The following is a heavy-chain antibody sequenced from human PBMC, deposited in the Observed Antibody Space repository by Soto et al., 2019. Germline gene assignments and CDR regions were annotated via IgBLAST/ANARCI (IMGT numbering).Heavy chain of an antibody. V-gene: IGHV3-48*01. D-gene: IGHD4-17*01. CDR1: GFSFSSYS. CDR3: AKDLARDGDYVSISDY. J-gene: IGHJ4*02. CDR2: ISMTGSAL. Sequence: GGSLRLSCVASGFSFSSYSMNWVRQAPGKGLEWVSYISMTGSALYYADSVKGRFTISRDNSKNTLYLQMNSLRAEDTAVYYCAKDLARDGDYVSISDYWGQGTLVTVSS.